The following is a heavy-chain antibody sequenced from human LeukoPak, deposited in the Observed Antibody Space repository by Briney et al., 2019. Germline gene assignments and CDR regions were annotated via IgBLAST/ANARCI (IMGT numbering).Heavy chain of an antibody. CDR1: GDSISRSTYY. CDR2: VYYGRSP. CDR3: ARSSGTGTFSY. J-gene: IGHJ4*02. V-gene: IGHV4-39*02. Sequence: SETLSLTCTVSGDSISRSTYYWAWIRQPPGKGLEWIGSVYYGRSPYFNPSLESRATISVDTSKNHFSLKMSSVTAADTAVYYCARSSGTGTFSYWGQGTLVTVSP. D-gene: IGHD6-25*01.